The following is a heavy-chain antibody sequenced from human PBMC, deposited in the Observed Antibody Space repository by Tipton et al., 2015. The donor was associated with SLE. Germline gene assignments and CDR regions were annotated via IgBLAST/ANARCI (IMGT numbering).Heavy chain of an antibody. Sequence: SLRLSCAASGFSFRTYWMSWVRQDPGKGLEWVANIKEDGTVKYYGDPVEGRFTISRDNSKNALYLQMTSLRAEDTAVYYCALSVTVFDSWGQGTLVTVSP. CDR2: IKEDGTVK. V-gene: IGHV3-7*01. CDR3: ALSVTVFDS. CDR1: GFSFRTYW. D-gene: IGHD2-21*02. J-gene: IGHJ4*02.